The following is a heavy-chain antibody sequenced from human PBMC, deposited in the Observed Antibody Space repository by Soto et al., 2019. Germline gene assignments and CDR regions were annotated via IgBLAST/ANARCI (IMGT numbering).Heavy chain of an antibody. J-gene: IGHJ5*02. CDR3: TTDDELLWFGDRGTYNWFDP. Sequence: EVQLVESGGGLVKPGGSLRLSCAASGFTFSNAWMSWVRQAPGKGLEWVGRIKSKTDGGTTDYAAPVKGRFTISRDDSKITLYLQMNSLKTEDTAVYYCTTDDELLWFGDRGTYNWFDPWGQGTLVTVSS. CDR2: IKSKTDGGTT. D-gene: IGHD3-10*01. CDR1: GFTFSNAW. V-gene: IGHV3-15*01.